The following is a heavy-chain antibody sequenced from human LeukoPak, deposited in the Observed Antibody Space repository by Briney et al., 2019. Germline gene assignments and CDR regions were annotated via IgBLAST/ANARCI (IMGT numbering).Heavy chain of an antibody. D-gene: IGHD1-26*01. CDR3: AADLGANRSGSYSYFDY. Sequence: AASVKVSCKASGFTFTSSAMQWVRQARGQRLEWIGWIVVGSGNTNYAQKFQERVTITRDMSTSTAYMELSSLRSEDTAVYYCAADLGANRSGSYSYFDYWGQGTLVTVSS. CDR2: IVVGSGNT. J-gene: IGHJ4*02. V-gene: IGHV1-58*02. CDR1: GFTFTSSA.